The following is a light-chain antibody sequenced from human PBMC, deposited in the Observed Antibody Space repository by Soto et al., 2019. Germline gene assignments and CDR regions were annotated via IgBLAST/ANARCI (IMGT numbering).Light chain of an antibody. CDR3: QQYYSYPHT. V-gene: IGKV1-5*03. CDR2: MAA. CDR1: ETSSVW. Sequence: DIQMTQAPSTLSTSVGDRVTIACRASETSSVWLAWYQLNSGKAPKLLICMAAYLETGVPSRFSGSGSATEFTLTISSLQPDDSGHYYCQQYYSYPHTFGQGTKWAIK. J-gene: IGKJ2*01.